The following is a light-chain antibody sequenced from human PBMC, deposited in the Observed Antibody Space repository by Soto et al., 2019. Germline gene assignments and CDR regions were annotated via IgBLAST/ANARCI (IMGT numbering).Light chain of an antibody. J-gene: IGKJ4*01. CDR2: AAS. CDR1: QGIRND. V-gene: IGKV1-6*01. CDR3: LQDYNYPLT. Sequence: AIQMTQSPSSLSASVGDRVTITCRASQGIRNDLGWYQQKPGKAPKLLIYAASSLQSGLPSRLSGSGSGTDVTLNISSLQAEDFATYYCLQDYNYPLTFGGGTKLEIK.